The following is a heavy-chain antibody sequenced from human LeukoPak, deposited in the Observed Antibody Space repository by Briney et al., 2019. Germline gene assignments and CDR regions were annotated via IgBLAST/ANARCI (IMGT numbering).Heavy chain of an antibody. CDR3: AREDYCSGGSCLDAFDI. CDR1: GGSISSYY. CDR2: IYYSGST. D-gene: IGHD2-15*01. Sequence: PSETLSLTCTVSGGSISSYYWSWIRQPPGKGLEWIGYIYYSGSTNYNPSLKSRVTISADTSKNQFSLKLSSVTAADTAVYYCAREDYCSGGSCLDAFDIWGQGTMVTVSS. J-gene: IGHJ3*02. V-gene: IGHV4-59*01.